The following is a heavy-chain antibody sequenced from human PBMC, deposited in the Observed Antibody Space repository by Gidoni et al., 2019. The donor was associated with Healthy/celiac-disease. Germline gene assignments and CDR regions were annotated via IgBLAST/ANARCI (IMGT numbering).Heavy chain of an antibody. Sequence: QITLKESGPTLVKPTQTLTLTCTFSGFSLSTSGVGVGWIRQPPGKALEWLALIYWNDDKRYSPSLKSRLTITKDTSKNQVVLTMTNMDPVDTATYYCAHGRSSNFWVDFDYWGQGTLVTVSS. CDR2: IYWNDDK. CDR3: AHGRSSNFWVDFDY. V-gene: IGHV2-5*01. J-gene: IGHJ4*02. D-gene: IGHD6-6*01. CDR1: GFSLSTSGVG.